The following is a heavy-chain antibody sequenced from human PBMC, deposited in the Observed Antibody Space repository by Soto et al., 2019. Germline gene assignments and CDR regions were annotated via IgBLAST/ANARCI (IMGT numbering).Heavy chain of an antibody. V-gene: IGHV5-51*01. J-gene: IGHJ6*02. CDR3: ARHAYDFWSGHPNPRYYYGMDV. CDR2: IYPGDSNT. D-gene: IGHD3-3*01. CDR1: GYRFTSYW. Sequence: GESLKISCKGSGYRFTSYWIGWVRQMPGKGLEWMGIIYPGDSNTRYSPSLQGQVTISVDKSISTAYLQWGSLKATDTAMYYCARHAYDFWSGHPNPRYYYGMDVWGQGTTVTVSS.